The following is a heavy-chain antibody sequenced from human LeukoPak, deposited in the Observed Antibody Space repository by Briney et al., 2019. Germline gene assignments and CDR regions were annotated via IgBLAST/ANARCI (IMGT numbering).Heavy chain of an antibody. J-gene: IGHJ4*02. CDR2: IYYSGST. CDR3: ARDGAGSGWYPLDY. Sequence: SQTLSLTCTVSGGSISSGDYYWSWIRQPPGKGLEWIGYIYYSGSTYYNPSLKSRVIISVDTSKNQFSLKLSSVTAADTAVYYCARDGAGSGWYPLDYWGQGTLVTVSS. CDR1: GGSISSGDYY. D-gene: IGHD6-19*01. V-gene: IGHV4-30-4*08.